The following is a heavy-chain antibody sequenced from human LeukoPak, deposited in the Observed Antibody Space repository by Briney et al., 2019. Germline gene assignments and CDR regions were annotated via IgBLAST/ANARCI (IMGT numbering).Heavy chain of an antibody. V-gene: IGHV3-43*02. CDR1: GFTFDDYA. CDR2: ISGDGGST. J-gene: IGHJ4*02. D-gene: IGHD1-26*01. CDR3: AKVFSGNYGLSDY. Sequence: GGSLMLCCAASGFTFDDYAMHWVRQPPGKGLEWVSLISGDGGSTYYADSVKGRFTISRDNSKNSLYLQMNSLRTEDTALYYCAKVFSGNYGLSDYWGEGTLVTVSS.